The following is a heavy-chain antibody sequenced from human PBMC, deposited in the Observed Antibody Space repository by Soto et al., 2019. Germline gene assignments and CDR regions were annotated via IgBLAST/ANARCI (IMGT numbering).Heavy chain of an antibody. Sequence: PSETQSLTCAVSGGSISSGGYSWSWIRQPPGKGLEWIGYIYHSGSTYYNPSLKSRVTISVDRSKNQFSLKLSSVTAADTAVYYCARDKITGLFDYWGQGTLVTVSS. CDR2: IYHSGST. D-gene: IGHD2-8*02. CDR3: ARDKITGLFDY. V-gene: IGHV4-30-2*01. CDR1: GGSISSGGYS. J-gene: IGHJ4*02.